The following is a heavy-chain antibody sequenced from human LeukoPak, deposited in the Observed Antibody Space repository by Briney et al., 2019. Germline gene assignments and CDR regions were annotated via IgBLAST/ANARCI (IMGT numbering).Heavy chain of an antibody. CDR1: GDFITNRY. J-gene: IGHJ4*02. CDR3: VRNWDY. CDR2: ISTRGNP. Sequence: PSESLSLTCSVSGDFITNRYWRSVRQSAGKGLDWIGRISTRGNPNYNPSLKSRVTMSVDTSNKHFSLKLTSVTAADTAVYSCVRNWDYWGQGTLVTVSS. V-gene: IGHV4-4*07. D-gene: IGHD1-1*01.